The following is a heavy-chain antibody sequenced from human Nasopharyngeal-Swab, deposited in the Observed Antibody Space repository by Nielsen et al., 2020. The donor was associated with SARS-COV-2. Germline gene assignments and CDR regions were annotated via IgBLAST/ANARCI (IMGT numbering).Heavy chain of an antibody. CDR3: ARRDPVVVVAALGIRLYDSTKFDP. Sequence: CQAPGKGLEWIGEINHSGSTNYNPSLKSRVTISVDTSKNQFSLKLSSVTAADTAVYYCARRDPVVVVAALGIRLYDSTKFDPWGQGTLVTVSS. D-gene: IGHD2-15*01. V-gene: IGHV4-34*01. J-gene: IGHJ5*02. CDR2: INHSGST.